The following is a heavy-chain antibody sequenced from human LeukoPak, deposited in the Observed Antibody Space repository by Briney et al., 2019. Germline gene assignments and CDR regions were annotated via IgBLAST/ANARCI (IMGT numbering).Heavy chain of an antibody. Sequence: GSLRLSCAASGFTFSSYAMHWVRQAPGKGLEWVAVISYDGSNKYYADSVKGRFTISRDNSKNTLYLQMNSLRAEDMAVYYCARGGWRGLDGYFDLWGRGTLVTVSS. V-gene: IGHV3-30*04. CDR2: ISYDGSNK. CDR1: GFTFSSYA. J-gene: IGHJ2*01. D-gene: IGHD6-19*01. CDR3: ARGGWRGLDGYFDL.